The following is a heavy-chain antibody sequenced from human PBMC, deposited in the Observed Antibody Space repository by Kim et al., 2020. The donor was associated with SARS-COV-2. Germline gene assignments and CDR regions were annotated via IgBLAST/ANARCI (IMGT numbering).Heavy chain of an antibody. J-gene: IGHJ4*02. CDR3: AREQGSGGSYYLDY. Sequence: GGSLRLSCAASGFTFSSSGMHWVRQAPGKGLEWVAVISYDGNNKYYADPVKGRFTISRDNSKTTLYLQMHSQRAEDTAVYYCAREQGSGGSYYLDYWGQGTLVTVSS. CDR1: GFTFSSSG. CDR2: ISYDGNNK. D-gene: IGHD2-15*01. V-gene: IGHV3-33*01.